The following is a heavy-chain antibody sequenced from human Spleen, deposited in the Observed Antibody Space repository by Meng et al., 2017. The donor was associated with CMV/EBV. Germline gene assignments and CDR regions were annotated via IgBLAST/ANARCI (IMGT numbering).Heavy chain of an antibody. CDR3: ARDGYYYDSSGLDY. J-gene: IGHJ4*02. Sequence: GSLRLSCAVYGGSFSGYYWSWIRQPPGKGLEWIGEINHSGSTNSIPSLKSRVTMSIDTSKNQLSLKLTSVTAADTAVYYCARDGYYYDSSGLDYWGQGTLVTVSS. CDR1: GGSFSGYY. V-gene: IGHV4-34*01. D-gene: IGHD3-22*01. CDR2: INHSGST.